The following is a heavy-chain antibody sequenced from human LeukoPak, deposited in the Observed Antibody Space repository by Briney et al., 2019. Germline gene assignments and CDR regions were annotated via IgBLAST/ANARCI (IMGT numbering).Heavy chain of an antibody. CDR3: AKGLKTGVGPYMGYHYYMDV. D-gene: IGHD3-16*01. Sequence: GRSLRLSCAASGFTFDDYAMHWVRQAPGKGLKWVATVNDNGAATFYADSVKGRFTISRDNSYNTVSLQMNGLRDDDTGVYYCAKGLKTGVGPYMGYHYYMDVWGKGATVTVSS. V-gene: IGHV3-23*01. J-gene: IGHJ6*03. CDR2: VNDNGAAT. CDR1: GFTFDDYA.